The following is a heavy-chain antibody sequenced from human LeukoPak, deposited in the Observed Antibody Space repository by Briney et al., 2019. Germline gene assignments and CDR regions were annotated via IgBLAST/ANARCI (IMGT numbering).Heavy chain of an antibody. CDR2: IYTSGST. Sequence: SETLSLTCTVSGGSISSYYWSWIRQPPGKGLEWIGYIYTSGSTNYNPSLKSRVTISVDTSKNQFSLKLSSVTAADTAVYYCATGFYGSGSYTAQYYYYYYMDVWGKGTTVTISS. D-gene: IGHD3-10*01. CDR3: ATGFYGSGSYTAQYYYYYYMDV. V-gene: IGHV4-4*08. CDR1: GGSISSYY. J-gene: IGHJ6*03.